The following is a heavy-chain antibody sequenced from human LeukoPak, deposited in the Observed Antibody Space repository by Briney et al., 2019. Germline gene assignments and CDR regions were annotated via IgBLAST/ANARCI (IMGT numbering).Heavy chain of an antibody. J-gene: IGHJ6*04. Sequence: PGGSLRLSCAASGFTFSSYAMSWVRQAPGKGLEWVSAISGSGGSTYYADSVKGRFTISRDNSKTTLCLQMNSLRAEYTAVYYCAKAYDFWGGSDRGVWGKGNTVTVSS. D-gene: IGHD3-3*01. V-gene: IGHV3-23*01. CDR1: GFTFSSYA. CDR2: ISGSGGST. CDR3: AKAYDFWGGSDRGV.